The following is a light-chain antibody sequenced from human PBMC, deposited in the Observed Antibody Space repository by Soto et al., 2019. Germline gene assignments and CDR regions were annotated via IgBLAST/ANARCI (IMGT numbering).Light chain of an antibody. J-gene: IGLJ2*01. CDR3: QTWGTGIRVV. Sequence: QPVLTQSPSASASLGASVKLTCTLSSGHSIYAIAWHQQQPEKGPRYLMKLNSDGSHSKGDGIPDRFSGSSSGAERYLTISSLQSEDEADYYCQTWGTGIRVVFGGGTKLTVL. CDR2: LNSDGSH. CDR1: SGHSIYA. V-gene: IGLV4-69*01.